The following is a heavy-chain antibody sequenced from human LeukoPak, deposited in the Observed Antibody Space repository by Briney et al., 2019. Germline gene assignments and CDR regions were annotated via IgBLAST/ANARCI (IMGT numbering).Heavy chain of an antibody. Sequence: GGSLRLSCAASEFSVGSNYMTWVRQAPGKGLEWVSLIYSGGSTYYADSVKGRFSISRDNAKNSLYLQMNSLRAEDTAVYYCARDLLGWELHYFDYWGQGTLVTVSS. CDR1: EFSVGSNY. CDR3: ARDLLGWELHYFDY. CDR2: IYSGGST. D-gene: IGHD1-26*01. J-gene: IGHJ4*02. V-gene: IGHV3-66*01.